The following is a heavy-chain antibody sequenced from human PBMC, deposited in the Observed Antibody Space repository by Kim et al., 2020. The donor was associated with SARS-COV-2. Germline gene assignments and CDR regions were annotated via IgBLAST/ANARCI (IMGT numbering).Heavy chain of an antibody. J-gene: IGHJ6*02. V-gene: IGHV3-30*01. Sequence: GKGRYTISRDHYKNTLSLQMNSLRAEDTAVYYCARDGEQLFPYYYYGMDVWGQGTTVTVSS. CDR3: ARDGEQLFPYYYYGMDV. D-gene: IGHD6-6*01.